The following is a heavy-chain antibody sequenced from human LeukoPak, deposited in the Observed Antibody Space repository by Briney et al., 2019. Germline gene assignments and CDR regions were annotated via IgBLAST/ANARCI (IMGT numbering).Heavy chain of an antibody. CDR2: ISSSSSYI. Sequence: GGSLRLSCAASGFTFSSYSMNLVRQAPGKGLEWVSSISSSSSYIYYADSVKGRFTISRDNSKNTLYLQMHSLRAEDTALYHCAKPVIPSAYQGTYYMDVWGKGTTVTVSS. V-gene: IGHV3-21*01. CDR3: AKPVIPSAYQGTYYMDV. CDR1: GFTFSSYS. D-gene: IGHD3-16*01. J-gene: IGHJ6*03.